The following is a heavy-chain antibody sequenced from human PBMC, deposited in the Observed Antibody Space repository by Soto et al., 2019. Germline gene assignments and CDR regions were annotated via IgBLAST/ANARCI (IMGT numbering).Heavy chain of an antibody. CDR1: GFTFTIYS. V-gene: IGHV3-64D*06. J-gene: IGHJ4*02. Sequence: PXVSLRLSCSASGFTFTIYSMHWVRQAPGKGLEYVSAITSNGGSTYYADSVKGRFTISRDNSKNTLYLQMSSLRAEDTAVYYCVLIPKAAPGYWGQGTLVTVSS. CDR2: ITSNGGST. CDR3: VLIPKAAPGY. D-gene: IGHD6-13*01.